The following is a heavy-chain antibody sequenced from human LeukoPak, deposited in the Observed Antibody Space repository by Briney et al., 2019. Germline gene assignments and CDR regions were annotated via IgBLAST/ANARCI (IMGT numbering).Heavy chain of an antibody. D-gene: IGHD3-10*01. CDR2: ISSNGGST. Sequence: PGGSLRLSCAASGFTFSSYAMHWVRQATGKGLEYVSAISSNGGSTYYANSVKGRFTISRDNSKNTLYLQMGSLRAEDMAVYYCARGTRGFDYWGQGTLVTVSS. CDR1: GFTFSSYA. V-gene: IGHV3-64*01. J-gene: IGHJ4*02. CDR3: ARGTRGFDY.